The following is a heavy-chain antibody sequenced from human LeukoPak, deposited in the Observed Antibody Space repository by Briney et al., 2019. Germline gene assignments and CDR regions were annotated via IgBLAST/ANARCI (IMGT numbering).Heavy chain of an antibody. CDR3: ARQGPLEYYYDSSGYSPFDY. D-gene: IGHD3-22*01. CDR1: GYSFTSYW. Sequence: GESLKISCQGSGYSFTSYWIGWVRQMPGKGLEWMGIIYPGDSDTRYSPSFQGQVTISADKSISTAYLQWSSLKASDTAMYYCARQGPLEYYYDSSGYSPFDYWGQGTLVTVSS. V-gene: IGHV5-51*01. CDR2: IYPGDSDT. J-gene: IGHJ4*02.